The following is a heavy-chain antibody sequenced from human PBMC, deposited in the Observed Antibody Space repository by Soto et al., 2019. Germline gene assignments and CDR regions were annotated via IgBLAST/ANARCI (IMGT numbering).Heavy chain of an antibody. CDR1: GGSISSGGYY. D-gene: IGHD5-18*01. V-gene: IGHV4-31*03. CDR2: IYYSGST. Sequence: QVQLQESGPGLVKPSQTLSLTCTVSGGSISSGGYYWSWIRQHPGKGLEWIGYIYYSGSTYYNPSLKSRVTISVDTSKNQFSLELRSVTAADTAVYYCAREGRTGYPFGLDYWGLGTLVTVSS. J-gene: IGHJ4*02. CDR3: AREGRTGYPFGLDY.